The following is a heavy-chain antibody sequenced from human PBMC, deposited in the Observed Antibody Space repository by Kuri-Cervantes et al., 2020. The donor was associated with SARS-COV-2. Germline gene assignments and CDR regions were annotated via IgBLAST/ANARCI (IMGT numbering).Heavy chain of an antibody. CDR1: GFTFSSYA. CDR2: ISYDGSNK. CDR3: ARVVGATKTPFDY. J-gene: IGHJ4*02. Sequence: GGSLRLSCAASGFTFSSYAMHWVRQAPGKGLEWVAVISYDGSNKYYADSVKGRFTISRDNSKNTLYLQMNSLRSDDTAVYYCARVVGATKTPFDYWGQGILVTVSS. D-gene: IGHD1-26*01. V-gene: IGHV3-30-3*01.